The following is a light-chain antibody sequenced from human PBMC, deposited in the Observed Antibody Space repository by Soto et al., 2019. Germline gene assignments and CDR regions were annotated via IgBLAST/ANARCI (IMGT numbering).Light chain of an antibody. CDR1: QSVSSY. V-gene: IGKV3-11*01. J-gene: IGKJ5*01. Sequence: VLTQSPATLSLSPGARATLSCRASQSVSSYLAWYQQKPGQAPRLLIYDASNRATGIPARFSGSGSGTDFTLTISSLEPEDFAVYYCQQRSNWPITVGQGTRLEIK. CDR2: DAS. CDR3: QQRSNWPIT.